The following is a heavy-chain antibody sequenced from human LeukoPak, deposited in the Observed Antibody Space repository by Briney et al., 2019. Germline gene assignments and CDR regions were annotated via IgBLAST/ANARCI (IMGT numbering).Heavy chain of an antibody. CDR3: ARGGYYGSGSYGTLYYYYYMDV. V-gene: IGHV3-30*04. Sequence: GGSLRLSCAASGFTSSSYAMHWVRQAPGKGLEWVAVISYDGSNKYYADSVKGRFTISRDNSKNTLYLQMNSLRAEDTAVYYCARGGYYGSGSYGTLYYYYYMDVWGKGTTVTVSS. J-gene: IGHJ6*03. D-gene: IGHD3-10*01. CDR2: ISYDGSNK. CDR1: GFTSSSYA.